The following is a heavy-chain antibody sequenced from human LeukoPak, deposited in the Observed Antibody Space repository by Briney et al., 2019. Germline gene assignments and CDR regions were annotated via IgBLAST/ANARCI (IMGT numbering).Heavy chain of an antibody. CDR1: AFSLGSNY. CDR3: AKDHCYESSRFFDY. J-gene: IGHJ4*02. V-gene: IGHV3-66*01. Sequence: GGSLRLSCAASAFSLGSNYMTWVRPAPGEGLEWVSLIYSGGSTSSTDSATGRFTISRDNPKNTMYRPMNSLRARDTALYYSAKDHCYESSRFFDYWGQGTLVTVSS. D-gene: IGHD3-22*01. CDR2: IYSGGST.